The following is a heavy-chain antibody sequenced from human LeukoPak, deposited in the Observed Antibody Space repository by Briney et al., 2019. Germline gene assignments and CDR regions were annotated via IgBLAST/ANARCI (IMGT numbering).Heavy chain of an antibody. CDR2: INPSGGST. CDR3: ASGNIRGYSGYDLDYFDY. Sequence: ASVKVSCKASGYTFTSYYMHWVRQAPGQGLEWMGIINPSGGSTSYAQKFQGRVTMTRDTSTSTVYMELSSLRSEDTAVYYCASGNIRGYSGYDLDYFDYWGQGTLVTVCS. CDR1: GYTFTSYY. V-gene: IGHV1-46*01. D-gene: IGHD5-12*01. J-gene: IGHJ4*02.